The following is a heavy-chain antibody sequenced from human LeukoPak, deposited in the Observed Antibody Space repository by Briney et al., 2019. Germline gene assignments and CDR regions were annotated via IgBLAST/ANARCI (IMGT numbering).Heavy chain of an antibody. Sequence: ASVKVSCKASGYSFTGYYMHWVRQAPGQGLEWMGWINPNSGDTNYAQKSQGRVTMTRDTSISTAYMELSSLRSDDTAVYYCARDLAAAGRLYYFDYWGQGTLVTVSS. CDR1: GYSFTGYY. CDR2: INPNSGDT. D-gene: IGHD6-13*01. CDR3: ARDLAAAGRLYYFDY. J-gene: IGHJ4*02. V-gene: IGHV1-2*02.